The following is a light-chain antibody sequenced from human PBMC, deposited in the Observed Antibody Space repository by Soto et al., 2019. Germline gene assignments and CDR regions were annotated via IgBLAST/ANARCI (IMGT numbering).Light chain of an antibody. Sequence: QSALTQPASVSGSPGQSITISCTGTSSDVGGYNYVSWYQQHPGKAPKLMIYEVSNRPSGVSNRFSGSKSGNTASLTISGLQAEDEADYYCGAWDDSLNGWVFGGGTKLTVL. J-gene: IGLJ3*02. CDR1: SSDVGGYNY. CDR3: GAWDDSLNGWV. V-gene: IGLV2-14*01. CDR2: EVS.